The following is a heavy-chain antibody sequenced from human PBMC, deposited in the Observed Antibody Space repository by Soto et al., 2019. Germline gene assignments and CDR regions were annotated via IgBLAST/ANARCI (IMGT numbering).Heavy chain of an antibody. D-gene: IGHD3-3*01. V-gene: IGHV4-34*01. Sequence: PSETLSLTCAVYGGPFSGYYWSWIRQPPGKGLEWIGEINHSGSTNYNPSLKSRVTISVDTSKNQFSLKLSSVTAADTTVYYCATNLRPHYYYYGVDVWGQGTTVTVSS. CDR1: GGPFSGYY. J-gene: IGHJ6*02. CDR2: INHSGST. CDR3: ATNLRPHYYYYGVDV.